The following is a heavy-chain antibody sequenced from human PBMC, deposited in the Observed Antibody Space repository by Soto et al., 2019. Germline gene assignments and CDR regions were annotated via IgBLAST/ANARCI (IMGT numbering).Heavy chain of an antibody. CDR1: GYTFINCY. CDR3: ARGKMSGWLSTDGNWYFDL. J-gene: IGHJ2*01. CDR2: VNPNGGST. D-gene: IGHD6-19*01. Sequence: ASVKVSCKAPGYTFINCYMHWVQQAPGQGLEWMGMVNPNGGSTIYAQKFQGRVTMTTDTSTSTAYMELRSLRSDDTAVYYCARGKMSGWLSTDGNWYFDLWGRGTLVTVS. V-gene: IGHV1-46*01.